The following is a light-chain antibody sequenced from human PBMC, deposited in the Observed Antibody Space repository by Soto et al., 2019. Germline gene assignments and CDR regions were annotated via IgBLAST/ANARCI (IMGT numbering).Light chain of an antibody. V-gene: IGLV4-69*01. CDR3: QTWGTGFRV. J-gene: IGLJ2*01. Sequence: QPVLTQSPSASASLGASVKLTCTLSSGHSSYAIAWHQQQPEKGPRYLMKLYSDGSHNKGDGIPDRFSGSSSGAERYLTISSLQSEDEADYYCQTWGTGFRVFGGGTKVTVL. CDR2: LYSDGSH. CDR1: SGHSSYA.